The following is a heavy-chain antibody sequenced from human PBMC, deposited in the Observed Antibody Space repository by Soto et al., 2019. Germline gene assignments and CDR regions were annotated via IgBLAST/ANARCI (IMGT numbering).Heavy chain of an antibody. J-gene: IGHJ5*02. D-gene: IGHD3-3*01. CDR2: ITAGNGNT. CDR3: ARDSGTYYDFWSGYHNWFDP. Sequence: QVQLVQSGAEEKKPGASVKVSCKASGYTFTSYAMHWVRQAPGQRLEWMGWITAGNGNTKYSQKFQGRVTITRDTSASTAYMELSSLRSEDTAVYYCARDSGTYYDFWSGYHNWFDPLGQGTLVTVSS. CDR1: GYTFTSYA. V-gene: IGHV1-3*05.